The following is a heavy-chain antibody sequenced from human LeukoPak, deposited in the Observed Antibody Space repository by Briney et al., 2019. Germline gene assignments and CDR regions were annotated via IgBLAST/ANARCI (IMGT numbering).Heavy chain of an antibody. CDR3: AKDGGYCSSTSCPVDY. D-gene: IGHD2-2*01. J-gene: IGHJ4*02. CDR2: ISGSGGST. V-gene: IGHV3-23*01. Sequence: AGSLRLSCAAYGFTFSSYAMSWIRQAPGKGLEWVSAISGSGGSTYYADSVKGRFTISRDNSKNTLYLQMNSLRAEDTAVYYCAKDGGYCSSTSCPVDYWGQGTLVTVSS. CDR1: GFTFSSYA.